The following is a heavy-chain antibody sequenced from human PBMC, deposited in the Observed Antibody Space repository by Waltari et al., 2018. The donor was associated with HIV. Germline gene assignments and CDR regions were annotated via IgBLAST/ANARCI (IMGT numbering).Heavy chain of an antibody. CDR1: GFTVSSNS. Sequence: EVQLVETGWGLIQPGGSLRLSCAVSGFTVSSNSSNWVRQAPGKGLEWVSVIYSGGSTYYADSVKGRFTISRDNSKNTLYLQMNSLRAEDTAVYYCARAEKSLGYYYGMDVWGQGTTVTVSS. V-gene: IGHV3-53*02. CDR2: IYSGGST. J-gene: IGHJ6*02. CDR3: ARAEKSLGYYYGMDV.